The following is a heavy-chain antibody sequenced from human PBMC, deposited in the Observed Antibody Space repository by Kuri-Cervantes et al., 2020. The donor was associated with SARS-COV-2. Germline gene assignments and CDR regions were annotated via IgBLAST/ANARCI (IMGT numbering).Heavy chain of an antibody. Sequence: ASVTVSCKASGYTFTTYDINWVRQAPGQGLEWMGWMNPTSGKTGYAQTFQGRDIMTRDTSISTTFMELSSLRSEDTAVYYCAGNPIYTGWFDPWGQGTLVTVSS. D-gene: IGHD5-24*01. CDR3: AGNPIYTGWFDP. CDR2: MNPTSGKT. J-gene: IGHJ5*02. V-gene: IGHV1-8*01. CDR1: GYTFTTYD.